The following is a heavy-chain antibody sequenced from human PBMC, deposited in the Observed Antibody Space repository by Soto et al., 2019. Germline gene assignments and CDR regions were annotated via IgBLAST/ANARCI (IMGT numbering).Heavy chain of an antibody. V-gene: IGHV1-2*04. Sequence: ASVKVSCKASGYAFTGYYMHWVRQAPGQGLEWMGWINPNSGGTNYAQKFQGWVTMTRDTSISTAYMELSRLRSDDTAVYYCARNYYGSGSYYNWFDPWGQGTLVTVSS. D-gene: IGHD3-10*01. CDR1: GYAFTGYY. CDR2: INPNSGGT. CDR3: ARNYYGSGSYYNWFDP. J-gene: IGHJ5*02.